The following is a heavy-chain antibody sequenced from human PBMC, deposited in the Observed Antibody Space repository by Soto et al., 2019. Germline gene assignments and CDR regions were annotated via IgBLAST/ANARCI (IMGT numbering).Heavy chain of an antibody. Sequence: EVQLVESGGGLVQPGGSLRLSCAASGFTFSSDWMHWVRQAPGKGLVWVSRISSDGSSTGYADPVKGRFTISISRDNAKNTLFLQMNSLRAEDTAVYYCVSSRLACSGVRCVVEYFQNWGQGTLVTVSS. D-gene: IGHD2-15*01. V-gene: IGHV3-74*01. CDR1: GFTFSSDW. CDR3: VSSRLACSGVRCVVEYFQN. J-gene: IGHJ1*01. CDR2: ISSDGSST.